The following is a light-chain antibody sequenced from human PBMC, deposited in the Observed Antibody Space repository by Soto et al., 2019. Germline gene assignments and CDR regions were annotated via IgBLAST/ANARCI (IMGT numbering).Light chain of an antibody. CDR1: SRDVGGYNY. Sequence: QSALTQPASVSGSPGQSITISCTGTSRDVGGYNYGSWYQQHPGKAPKLMIYDVSNRPSGVSNRFSGSKSGNTASLTISGLQAEDEADYYCSSYTSSSTLFGGGTKLTVL. V-gene: IGLV2-14*01. J-gene: IGLJ2*01. CDR2: DVS. CDR3: SSYTSSSTL.